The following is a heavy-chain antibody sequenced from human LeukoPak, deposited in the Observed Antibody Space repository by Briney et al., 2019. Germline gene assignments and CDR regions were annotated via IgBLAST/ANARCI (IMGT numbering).Heavy chain of an antibody. CDR1: GYTITSYG. Sequence: GASVKVSCKASGYTITSYGISWVRRAPGQGLEWMGWISAYNGNTNYAQKLQGRVTMTTDTSTSTAYMELRSLRSDDTAVYYCARDEYYDFWSGYLTPYYYYYGMDVWGQGTTVTVSS. D-gene: IGHD3-3*01. J-gene: IGHJ6*02. CDR2: ISAYNGNT. V-gene: IGHV1-18*01. CDR3: ARDEYYDFWSGYLTPYYYYYGMDV.